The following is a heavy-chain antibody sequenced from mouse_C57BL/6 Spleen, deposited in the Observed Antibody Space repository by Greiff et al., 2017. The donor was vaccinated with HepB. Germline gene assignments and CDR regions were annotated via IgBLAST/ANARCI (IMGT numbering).Heavy chain of an antibody. V-gene: IGHV1-26*01. J-gene: IGHJ2*01. Sequence: VQLQQSGPELVKPGASVKISCKASGYTFTDYYMNWVKQSHGKSLEWIGDINPNNGGTSYNQKFKGKATLTVDKSSSTAYMELRSLTSEDSAVYYCAGAGTDFDDWGQGTTLTVSS. CDR1: GYTFTDYY. D-gene: IGHD4-1*01. CDR3: AGAGTDFDD. CDR2: INPNNGGT.